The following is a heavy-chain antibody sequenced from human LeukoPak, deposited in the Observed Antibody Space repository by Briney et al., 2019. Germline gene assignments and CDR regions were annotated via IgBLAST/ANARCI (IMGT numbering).Heavy chain of an antibody. J-gene: IGHJ3*02. CDR1: GYTFTSYG. CDR2: MNPNSGNT. V-gene: IGHV1-8*03. D-gene: IGHD3-10*01. CDR3: ARGSSRRRGYAFDI. Sequence: GASVKVSCKASGYTFTSYGISWVRQATGQGLEWMGWMNPNSGNTGYAQKFQGRVTITRNTSISTAYMELSSLRSEDTAVYCCARGSSRRRGYAFDIWGQGTMVTVSS.